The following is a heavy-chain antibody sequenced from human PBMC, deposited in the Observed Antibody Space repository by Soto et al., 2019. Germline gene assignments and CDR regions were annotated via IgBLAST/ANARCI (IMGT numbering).Heavy chain of an antibody. CDR2: IYDTGKT. CDR3: AGLKGYNGSVDH. CDR1: GGSLSSGGCS. Sequence: QLQLLESGSGLVRPSQTLSLTCAVSGGSLSSGGCSWSWIRLPPGKSLEWIGYIYDTGKTYYSTSLKSRVTMSVDTSRNQFCLRLASVSAADTAIYYWAGLKGYNGSVDHWGRDTLVTVSS. J-gene: IGHJ2*01. V-gene: IGHV4-30-2*01. D-gene: IGHD3-10*01.